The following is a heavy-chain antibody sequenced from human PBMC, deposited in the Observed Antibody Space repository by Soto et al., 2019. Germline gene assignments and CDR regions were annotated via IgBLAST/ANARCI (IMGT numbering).Heavy chain of an antibody. D-gene: IGHD3-22*01. Sequence: PGESLKISCKGSGYSFTSYWIGWVRQMPGKGLEWMGIIYPGDSDTRYSPSSQGQVTISADKSISTAYLQWSSLKASDTAMYYCARQAPQYYYDSSGYPNWFDPWGQGTLVTVSS. CDR2: IYPGDSDT. V-gene: IGHV5-51*01. J-gene: IGHJ5*02. CDR1: GYSFTSYW. CDR3: ARQAPQYYYDSSGYPNWFDP.